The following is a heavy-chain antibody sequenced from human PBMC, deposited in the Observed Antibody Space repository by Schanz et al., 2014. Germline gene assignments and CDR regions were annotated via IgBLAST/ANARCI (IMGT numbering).Heavy chain of an antibody. V-gene: IGHV1-3*01. J-gene: IGHJ3*02. CDR2: INVGNGNM. CDR3: ARGGGPEDVFDI. D-gene: IGHD5-12*01. Sequence: QVQLVQSGAEVKKPGASVKVSCKASGYTFTSYSIHWVRQAPGQGLEWMGWINVGNGNMKYSQKFQGRVTITRDTSASTDYMELTSLRSEDTAVYYCARGGGPEDVFDIWGQGTILTVSS. CDR1: GYTFTSYS.